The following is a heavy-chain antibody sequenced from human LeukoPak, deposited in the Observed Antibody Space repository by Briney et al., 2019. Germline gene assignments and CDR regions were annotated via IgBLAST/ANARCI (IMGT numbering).Heavy chain of an antibody. CDR3: ARVKRDGYNPTWVDY. V-gene: IGHV3-33*01. CDR1: GFTFSSYG. J-gene: IGHJ4*02. D-gene: IGHD5-24*01. CDR2: IWYDGSNK. Sequence: GGSLRLSCAASGFTFSSYGMHWVRQAPGKGLEWVAVIWYDGSNKYYAGSVKGRFTISRDNSKNTLYLQMNSLRVEDTAVYYCARVKRDGYNPTWVDYWGQGTLVTVSS.